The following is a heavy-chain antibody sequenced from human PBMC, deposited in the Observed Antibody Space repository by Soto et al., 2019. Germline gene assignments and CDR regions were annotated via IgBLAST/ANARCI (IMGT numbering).Heavy chain of an antibody. V-gene: IGHV4-34*01. D-gene: IGHD3-3*01. CDR2: INHSGST. Sequence: SETLSLTCAFYGGSFSGYYWSWIRQPPGKGLEWIGEINHSGSTNYNPSLKSRVTISVDTSKNQFSLKLSSVTAAATAVYYCAKGLAGFFLGWFPPGDYFAFGARGTLVPVSS. CDR3: AKGLAGFFLGWFPPGDYFAF. J-gene: IGHJ4*02. CDR1: GGSFSGYY.